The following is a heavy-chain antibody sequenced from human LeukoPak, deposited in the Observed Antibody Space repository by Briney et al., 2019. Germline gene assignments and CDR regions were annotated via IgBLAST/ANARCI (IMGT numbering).Heavy chain of an antibody. CDR3: ARTRYYYNSRSYGAPYYFDY. J-gene: IGHJ4*02. CDR2: IYYSGST. Sequence: SETLSLTCTVSGGSISNYYWNWIWQPPGKGLEWIGYIYYSGSTNYNPSLKSRVTISVDTSKNQFSLKLSSVTAADTAVYYCARTRYYYNSRSYGAPYYFDYWGQGTLVTVSS. D-gene: IGHD3-10*01. CDR1: GGSISNYY. V-gene: IGHV4-59*08.